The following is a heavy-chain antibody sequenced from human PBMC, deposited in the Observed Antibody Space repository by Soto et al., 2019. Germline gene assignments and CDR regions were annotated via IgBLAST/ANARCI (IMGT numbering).Heavy chain of an antibody. D-gene: IGHD2-15*01. Sequence: ASVKVSCKASGYTFTSYYMHWVRQAPGQGLEWMGIINPSGGSTSYAQKFQGRVTMTRDTSTSTVYTELSSLRSEDTAVYYCAYSGARGYYYYGMDVWGQGTTVTVSS. CDR3: AYSGARGYYYYGMDV. V-gene: IGHV1-46*01. CDR2: INPSGGST. CDR1: GYTFTSYY. J-gene: IGHJ6*02.